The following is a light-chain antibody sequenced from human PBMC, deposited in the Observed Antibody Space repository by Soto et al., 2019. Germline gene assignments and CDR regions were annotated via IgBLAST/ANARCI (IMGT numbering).Light chain of an antibody. J-gene: IGKJ4*01. CDR2: DAS. CDR3: QQRSNWTLT. Sequence: EIVLTQSPATLSLSPGERDTLSCRASQSVSSYLAWYQQKPGQAPRLLIYDASNRATGIPARCSGSGSGTDFTLTISSLEHEAFAVYYCQQRSNWTLTFGGGTKVESK. CDR1: QSVSSY. V-gene: IGKV3-11*01.